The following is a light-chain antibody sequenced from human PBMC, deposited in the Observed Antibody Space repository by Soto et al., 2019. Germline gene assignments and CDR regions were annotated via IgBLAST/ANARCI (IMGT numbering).Light chain of an antibody. CDR1: QSISKW. CDR2: DAS. V-gene: IGKV1-5*01. Sequence: DIQMTQSPSSLSASVGDRVTITCQASQSISKWLAWYQQKPGKAPKLLIYDASILGREVPSRISGSGAGAEFPLTVSSQQHDDAATYYCQSYSNYRTFGQGTKVDIK. CDR3: QSYSNYRT. J-gene: IGKJ1*01.